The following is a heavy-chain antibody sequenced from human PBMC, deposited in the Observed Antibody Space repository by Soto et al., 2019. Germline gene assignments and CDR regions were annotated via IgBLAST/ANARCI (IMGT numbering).Heavy chain of an antibody. J-gene: IGHJ4*02. CDR1: GFAFSDPH. V-gene: IGHV3-11*01. Sequence: GGALRLSCAASGFAFSDPHMSWIRQAPGKGLEWISYISSSGSTIYYADSVKGRFTISRDNAKKSLYLQMDSLTADDTAVYYCARGGASVTTPFDYWGQGTQVTVSS. D-gene: IGHD4-17*01. CDR2: ISSSGSTI. CDR3: ARGGASVTTPFDY.